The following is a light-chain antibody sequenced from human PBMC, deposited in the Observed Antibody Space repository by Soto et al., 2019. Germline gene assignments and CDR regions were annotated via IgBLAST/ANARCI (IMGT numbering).Light chain of an antibody. Sequence: DIPMTQSTDSLAVSLGERATINCKSSQSVLYSSNNKNYLAWYQQKPGQPPKLLIYWASTRESGVPDRFSGSGSGTDFTLTISSLQAEDVAVYYCQQYYSTPVTFGGGTKVDIK. CDR1: QSVLYSSNNKNY. V-gene: IGKV4-1*01. J-gene: IGKJ4*01. CDR2: WAS. CDR3: QQYYSTPVT.